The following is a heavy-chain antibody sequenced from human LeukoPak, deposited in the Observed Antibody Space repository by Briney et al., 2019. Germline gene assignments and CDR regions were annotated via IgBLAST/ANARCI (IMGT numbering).Heavy chain of an antibody. D-gene: IGHD3-22*01. J-gene: IGHJ3*02. CDR1: GFTFSSYG. Sequence: GGPLRLSCAASGFTFSSYGMHWVRQAPGKGLEWVAFIRYDGSNKYYADSVKGRFTISRDNSKNTLYLQMNSLRAEDTAVYYCAKNYYYDSSGSSAFDIWGQGTMVTVSS. V-gene: IGHV3-30*02. CDR3: AKNYYYDSSGSSAFDI. CDR2: IRYDGSNK.